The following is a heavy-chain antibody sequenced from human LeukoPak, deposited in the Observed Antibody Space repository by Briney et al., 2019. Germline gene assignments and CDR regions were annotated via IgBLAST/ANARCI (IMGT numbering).Heavy chain of an antibody. CDR2: IYYSGST. CDR3: AREGESIAARSFDY. CDR1: GGSISSGSYY. Sequence: SETLSLTCTVSGGSISSGSYYWSWIRQPPGKGLEWIGYIYYSGSTNYNPSLKSRVTISVDTSKNQFSLKLSSVTAADTAVYYCAREGESIAARSFDYWGQGTLVTVSS. D-gene: IGHD6-6*01. J-gene: IGHJ4*02. V-gene: IGHV4-61*01.